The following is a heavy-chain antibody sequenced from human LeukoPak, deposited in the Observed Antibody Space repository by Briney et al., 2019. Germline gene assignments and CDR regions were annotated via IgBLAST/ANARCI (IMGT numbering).Heavy chain of an antibody. CDR2: IIPIFGTA. Sequence: SVKVSCKASGGTFSSYAISWVRQAPGQGLEWMGGIIPIFGTANYAQKYQGSVTITADESTSTAYMELSSLRSEDTAVYYCASPTDGAIGAFDIWGQGTMVTVSS. CDR1: GGTFSSYA. V-gene: IGHV1-69*13. J-gene: IGHJ3*02. D-gene: IGHD1-26*01. CDR3: ASPTDGAIGAFDI.